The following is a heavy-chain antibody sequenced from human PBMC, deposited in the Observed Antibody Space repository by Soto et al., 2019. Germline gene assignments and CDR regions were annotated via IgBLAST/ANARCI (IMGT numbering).Heavy chain of an antibody. Sequence: SVKVSCKASGGTFSGYALSWVRQAPGEGLEWMGGIIPMFGTANYAQKFQGRVTINADESTSTAYMELSSLRSEDTAVYYCARGLHSSKSFDYWGQGTPVTVSS. V-gene: IGHV1-69*13. CDR2: IIPMFGTA. CDR3: ARGLHSSKSFDY. CDR1: GGTFSGYA. D-gene: IGHD6-13*01. J-gene: IGHJ4*02.